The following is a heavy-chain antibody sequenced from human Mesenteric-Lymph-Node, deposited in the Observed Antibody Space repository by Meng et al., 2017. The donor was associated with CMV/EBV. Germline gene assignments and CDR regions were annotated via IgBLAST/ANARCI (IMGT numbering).Heavy chain of an antibody. CDR1: GFTFSTYV. CDR2: IRYDGNNR. J-gene: IGHJ6*02. Sequence: GGSLRLSCAASGFTFSTYVMYWVRQAPGKGLQWVAFIRYDGNNRYYAGSVKGRFTISRDISKNSLYLQMNSLRVEDTAVYYCAKDLRAMTTYYYYYGMDVWGQGTTVTVSS. V-gene: IGHV3-30*02. CDR3: AKDLRAMTTYYYYYGMDV. D-gene: IGHD2-2*01.